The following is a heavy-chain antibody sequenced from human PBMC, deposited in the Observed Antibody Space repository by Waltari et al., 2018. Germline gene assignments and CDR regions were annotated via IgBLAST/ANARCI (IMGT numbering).Heavy chain of an antibody. D-gene: IGHD3-16*01. CDR1: GGSISSSSYY. Sequence: QLQLQESGLGLVKPSETLSLTCTVSGGSISSSSYYWGWIRQPPGKGLEWIGSIYYSGSTYYNPSLKSRVTISVDTSKNQFSLKLSSVTAADTAVYYCARHWGPNAFDIWGQGTMVIVSS. V-gene: IGHV4-39*01. CDR2: IYYSGST. J-gene: IGHJ3*02. CDR3: ARHWGPNAFDI.